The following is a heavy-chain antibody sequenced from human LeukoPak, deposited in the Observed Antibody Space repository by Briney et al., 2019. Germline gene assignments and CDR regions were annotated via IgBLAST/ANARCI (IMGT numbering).Heavy chain of an antibody. CDR2: TIPILGIA. Sequence: ASVKVSCKASGGTFSSYAISWVRQAPGQGLEWMGRTIPILGIANYAQKFQGRVTITADKSTSTAYMELSSLRSEDTAVYYCARPRGYCSGGSCSYYYYYGMDVWGQGTTVTVSS. V-gene: IGHV1-69*04. J-gene: IGHJ6*02. CDR1: GGTFSSYA. D-gene: IGHD2-15*01. CDR3: ARPRGYCSGGSCSYYYYYGMDV.